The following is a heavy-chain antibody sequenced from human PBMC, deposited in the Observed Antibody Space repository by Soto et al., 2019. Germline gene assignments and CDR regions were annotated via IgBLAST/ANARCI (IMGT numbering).Heavy chain of an antibody. CDR3: ARVPDY. Sequence: PSETLSLTCTVYVGSFSGYYWSWIRQPPGKGLEWIGEINHSGSTNYNPSLKSRVTISVDTSKNQFSLKLSSVTAADTAVYYCARVPDYWGQGTLVTVSS. J-gene: IGHJ4*02. CDR1: VGSFSGYY. V-gene: IGHV4-34*01. CDR2: INHSGST.